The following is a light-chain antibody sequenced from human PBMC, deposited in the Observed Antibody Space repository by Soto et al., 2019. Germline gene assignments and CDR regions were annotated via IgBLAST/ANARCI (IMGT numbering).Light chain of an antibody. CDR1: QSVSGD. V-gene: IGKV3-15*01. Sequence: ELVLTQPPDTLSLSPGVRVALSCSASQSVSGDYLAWYQQKPGQAPRLLIYGASTRATGIPARFSGSGSGTEFTLTISSLQSEDFAVYYCQQYNNWPITFGQGTRLENK. J-gene: IGKJ5*01. CDR3: QQYNNWPIT. CDR2: GAS.